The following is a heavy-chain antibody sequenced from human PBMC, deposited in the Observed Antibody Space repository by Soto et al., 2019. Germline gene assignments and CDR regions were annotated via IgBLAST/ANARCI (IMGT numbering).Heavy chain of an antibody. V-gene: IGHV1-8*02. J-gene: IGHJ6*03. D-gene: IGHD6-6*01. CDR3: ARGGAAARPDYYYYYRDV. Sequence: ASVKVSCKASGYTFTSYDINWVRQATGQGLEWMGWMNPNSGNTGYAQKFQGRVTMTRNTSISTAYMELSSLRSEDTAVYYCARGGAAARPDYYYYYRDVWGKGTTVTVSS. CDR2: MNPNSGNT. CDR1: GYTFTSYD.